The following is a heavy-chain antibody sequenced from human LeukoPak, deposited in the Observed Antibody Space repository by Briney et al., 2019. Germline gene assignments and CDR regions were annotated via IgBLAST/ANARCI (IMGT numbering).Heavy chain of an antibody. V-gene: IGHV4-4*07. D-gene: IGHD2-15*01. CDR3: ARDNPDCSGGSCYSGGIDY. J-gene: IGHJ4*02. CDR1: GGSISSYY. Sequence: SETLSLTCTVSGGSISSYYWSWIRQPAGKGLEWIGRIYTSGSTNYNPSLKSRVTMSVDTSKNQFSLKLSSVTAADTAVYYCARDNPDCSGGSCYSGGIDYWGQGTLVTVSS. CDR2: IYTSGST.